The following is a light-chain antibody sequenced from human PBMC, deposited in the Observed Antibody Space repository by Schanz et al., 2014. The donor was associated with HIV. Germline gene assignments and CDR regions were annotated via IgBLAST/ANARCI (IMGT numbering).Light chain of an antibody. Sequence: QSALTQPPSASGSPGQSVAISCTGVTSDIGGYKSVSWYQKYPGKAPKLLIYGVYKRVSGVPDRFSGSKSGDTASLTVTGLQAEDEADYYCQSYDSSLSGSVFGGGTKLTVL. J-gene: IGLJ3*02. CDR1: TSDIGGYKS. CDR2: GVY. CDR3: QSYDSSLSGSV. V-gene: IGLV2-8*01.